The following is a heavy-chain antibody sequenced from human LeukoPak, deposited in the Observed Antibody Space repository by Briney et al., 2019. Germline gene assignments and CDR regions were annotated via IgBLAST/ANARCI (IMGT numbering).Heavy chain of an antibody. CDR3: ARAVADWTRRYNWFDP. V-gene: IGHV3-21*04. J-gene: IGHJ5*02. D-gene: IGHD6-19*01. CDR1: GFTFNRYN. Sequence: GGSLRLSCAASGFTFNRYNMNWVRRAPGKGLEWVSSISTSSSYIYYADSVRGRFTISRDNAKNSLYLQMNSLKTEDTAVYYCARAVADWTRRYNWFDPWGQGTLVTVSS. CDR2: ISTSSSYI.